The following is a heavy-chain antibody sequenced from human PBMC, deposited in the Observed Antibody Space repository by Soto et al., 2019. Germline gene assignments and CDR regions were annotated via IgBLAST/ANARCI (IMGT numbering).Heavy chain of an antibody. Sequence: ASVKVSCKASGYTFTSYAMHWVRQAPGQRLEWMGWINAGNGNTKYSQKFQGRVTITRDTSASTAYMELSSLRSEDTAVYYCARRRITIFGVVVVFRWFDPWGQGTLVTVSS. D-gene: IGHD3-3*01. V-gene: IGHV1-3*01. CDR2: INAGNGNT. J-gene: IGHJ5*02. CDR1: GYTFTSYA. CDR3: ARRRITIFGVVVVFRWFDP.